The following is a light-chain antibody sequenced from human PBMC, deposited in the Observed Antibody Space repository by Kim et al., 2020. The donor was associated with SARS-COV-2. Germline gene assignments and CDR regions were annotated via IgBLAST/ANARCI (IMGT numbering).Light chain of an antibody. CDR2: GAS. V-gene: IGKV3-15*01. J-gene: IGKJ4*02. CDR1: QSVSSN. CDR3: HLYNNRPPLT. Sequence: EIVMTQSPATLSVSPGERVTISCRASQSVSSNLAWFQQKPGQAPRLLIYGASTRATGIPARFSGSGSGTEFTLTISSLQSEDFAVYYCHLYNNRPPLTFGGGTKVDIK.